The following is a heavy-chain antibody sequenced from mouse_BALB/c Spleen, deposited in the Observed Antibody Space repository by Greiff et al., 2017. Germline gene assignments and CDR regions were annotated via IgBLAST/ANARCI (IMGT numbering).Heavy chain of an antibody. V-gene: IGHV3-2*02. J-gene: IGHJ3*01. Sequence: EVQLQESGPDLVKPSQSLSLTCTVTGYSITSDYAWNWIRQFPGNKLEWMGYISYSGSTSYNPSLKSRISITRDTSKNQFFLQLNSVTTEDTATYYCARSDWAFFAYWGQGTLVTVSA. CDR2: ISYSGST. CDR3: ARSDWAFFAY. CDR1: GYSITSDYA. D-gene: IGHD4-1*01.